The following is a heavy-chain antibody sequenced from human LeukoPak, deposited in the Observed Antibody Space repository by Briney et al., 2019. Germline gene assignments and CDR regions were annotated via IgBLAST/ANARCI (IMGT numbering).Heavy chain of an antibody. V-gene: IGHV4-59*01. J-gene: IGHJ3*01. Sequence: PSETLSLTCTVSGGSISDYYWSWIRQPPGKGLEWISYIYYSGSTKYNPYLKSRVTISIDTSKNQFSLKLSSVTAADTALYYCARGTGAYYYLWGQGTMVTVSS. CDR2: IYYSGST. D-gene: IGHD3-22*01. CDR3: ARGTGAYYYL. CDR1: GGSISDYY.